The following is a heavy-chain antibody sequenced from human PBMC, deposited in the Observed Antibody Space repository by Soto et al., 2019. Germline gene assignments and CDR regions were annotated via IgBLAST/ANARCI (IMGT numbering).Heavy chain of an antibody. D-gene: IGHD5-18*01. J-gene: IGHJ4*02. V-gene: IGHV3-23*01. Sequence: PGGSLRLSCAASGFTFSSYAMSWVRQALGKGLEWVSAISGSGGSTYYADSVKGRFTISRDNSKNTLYLQMNSLRAEDTAVYYCAKQIGYSGINYFDYWGQGTLVTVSS. CDR2: ISGSGGST. CDR3: AKQIGYSGINYFDY. CDR1: GFTFSSYA.